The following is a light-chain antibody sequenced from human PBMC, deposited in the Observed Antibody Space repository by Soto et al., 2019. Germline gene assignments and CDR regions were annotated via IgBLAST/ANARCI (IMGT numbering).Light chain of an antibody. V-gene: IGKV1-27*01. CDR3: QEYNSAPLT. J-gene: IGKJ4*01. CDR1: QGITNY. CDR2: AAS. Sequence: DIQMTQSPSSLSASVGDRVTITCRASQGITNYLAWYQQKPGKVPKLLIFAASTLQSGVPSRFSGSGSGTSFTLTISSLQPEDVATYYWQEYNSAPLTFGGGPTVESK.